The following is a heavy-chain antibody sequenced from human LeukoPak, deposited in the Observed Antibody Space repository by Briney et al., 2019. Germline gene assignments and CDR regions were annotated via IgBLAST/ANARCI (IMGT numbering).Heavy chain of an antibody. CDR3: ARVPNYYYDSSGFLWDAFDI. V-gene: IGHV3-21*01. CDR1: GFTFSSYA. Sequence: GGSLRLSCAASGFTFSSYAMTWVRHAPGKGLEWVSSISSSSSYIYYADSVKGRFTISRDNAKNSLYLQMNSLRAEDTAVYYCARVPNYYYDSSGFLWDAFDIWGQGTMVTVSS. D-gene: IGHD3-22*01. J-gene: IGHJ3*02. CDR2: ISSSSSYI.